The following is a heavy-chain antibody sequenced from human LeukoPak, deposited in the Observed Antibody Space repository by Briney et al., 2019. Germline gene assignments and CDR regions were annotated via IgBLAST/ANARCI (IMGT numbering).Heavy chain of an antibody. Sequence: GGSLRLSCAASGFTFSSYSMNWVRQAPGKGLEWVSSISSSSSYIYYADSVKGRFTISRDNTKNSLYLQMNSLRAEDTAVYYCASLVVTNRFDYWGQGTLVTVSS. J-gene: IGHJ4*02. CDR2: ISSSSSYI. CDR1: GFTFSSYS. D-gene: IGHD4-23*01. V-gene: IGHV3-21*01. CDR3: ASLVVTNRFDY.